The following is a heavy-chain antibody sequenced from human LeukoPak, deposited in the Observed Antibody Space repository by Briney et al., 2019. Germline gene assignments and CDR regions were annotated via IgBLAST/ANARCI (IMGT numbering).Heavy chain of an antibody. CDR2: INTKTGNP. CDR1: GYTFSNYV. V-gene: IGHV7-4-1*02. Sequence: ASVKVSCKASGYTFSNYVMNWVRQAPGQGPEWMGWINTKTGNPTYAQGFTGRFVFSLDTSVSTAYLQISSLKAEDTAVYYCARSPPSVAGTNYYGMDVWGQGTTVTVSS. J-gene: IGHJ6*02. D-gene: IGHD6-19*01. CDR3: ARSPPSVAGTNYYGMDV.